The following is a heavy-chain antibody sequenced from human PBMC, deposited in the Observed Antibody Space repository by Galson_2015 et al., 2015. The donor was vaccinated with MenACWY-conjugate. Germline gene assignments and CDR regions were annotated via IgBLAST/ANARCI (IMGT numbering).Heavy chain of an antibody. CDR1: GFTFSSYS. D-gene: IGHD5-18*01. CDR3: ARDPTAMATNWFDP. J-gene: IGHJ5*02. CDR2: ISSSSSTI. Sequence: SLRLSCAASGFTFSSYSMNWVRQAPGKGLEWGLYISSSSSTIYYADSVKGRFTISRDNAKNSLYLQMNSLRDEDTAVYYCARDPTAMATNWFDPWGQGTLVTVSS. V-gene: IGHV3-48*02.